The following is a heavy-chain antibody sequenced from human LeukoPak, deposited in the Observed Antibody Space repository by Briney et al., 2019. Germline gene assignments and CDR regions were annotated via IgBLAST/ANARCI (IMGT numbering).Heavy chain of an antibody. D-gene: IGHD1-26*01. J-gene: IGHJ3*02. Sequence: ASVKVSCKASGYTFTGYYMHWVRQAPGQGLEWMGWISAYNGNTNYAQKLQGRVTMTTDTSTSTAYMELSRLRSDDTAVYYCATESYSGSYLYAFDIWGQGTMVTVSS. CDR3: ATESYSGSYLYAFDI. CDR1: GYTFTGYY. CDR2: ISAYNGNT. V-gene: IGHV1-18*04.